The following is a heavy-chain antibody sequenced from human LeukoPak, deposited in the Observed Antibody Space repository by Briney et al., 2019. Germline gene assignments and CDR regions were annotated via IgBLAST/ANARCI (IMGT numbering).Heavy chain of an antibody. D-gene: IGHD2-15*01. CDR2: MNPNSGNT. CDR1: EYTFTSYD. J-gene: IGHJ5*02. CDR3: ARKNYCSGGSCYSRGWFDP. Sequence: ASVKVSCNASEYTFTSYDINWVRQATGQGLEWMGWMNPNSGNTVYAQKFQGRVTMTRDTSISTAYMELSSLRSEDTAMYYCARKNYCSGGSCYSRGWFDPWGQGTLVTVSS. V-gene: IGHV1-8*01.